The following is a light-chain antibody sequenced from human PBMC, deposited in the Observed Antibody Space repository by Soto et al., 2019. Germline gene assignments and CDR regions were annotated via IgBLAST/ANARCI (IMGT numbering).Light chain of an antibody. J-gene: IGLJ3*02. V-gene: IGLV2-23*02. CDR2: EVT. Sequence: QSALTQPASVSGSPGQSITISCTGSSGDVGSYNLVSWYQQHPGKAPNLLIYEVTKRPSHISNRFSASKSGNTASLTISGLQAEDEADYYCCSYAGSSTLWLFGGGTQLTVL. CDR3: CSYAGSSTLWL. CDR1: SGDVGSYNL.